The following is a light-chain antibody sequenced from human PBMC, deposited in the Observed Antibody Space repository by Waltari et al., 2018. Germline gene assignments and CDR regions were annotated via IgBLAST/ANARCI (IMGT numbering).Light chain of an antibody. J-gene: IGKJ2*01. CDR2: KVS. CDR3: MQGTHWPYT. CDR1: PSLGNTY. V-gene: IGKV2-30*01. Sequence: DVVLTQSPLSLPVTPGPPASTSCRSSPSLGNTYLNWFQQRPGQSPRRLIYKVSNRDSGVPDRFSGSGSGTVFTLEISRVEAEDVGVYYCMQGTHWPYTFGQGTKLEIK.